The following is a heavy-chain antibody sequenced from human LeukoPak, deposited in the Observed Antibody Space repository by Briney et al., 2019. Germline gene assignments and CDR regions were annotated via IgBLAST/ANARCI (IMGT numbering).Heavy chain of an antibody. D-gene: IGHD1-26*01. J-gene: IGHJ1*01. Sequence: GASVKVSFKASGYTFSTYDINWVRQATGQGLEWMGWMNPNSGNTGYARKFQGRVTITRNTSISTAYMELSSLRSEDTAMYYCARNGRETRHFQHWGQGTLVTVST. V-gene: IGHV1-8*03. CDR2: MNPNSGNT. CDR1: GYTFSTYD. CDR3: ARNGRETRHFQH.